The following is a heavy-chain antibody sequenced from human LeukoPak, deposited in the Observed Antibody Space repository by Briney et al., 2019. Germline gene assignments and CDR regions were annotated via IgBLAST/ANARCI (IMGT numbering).Heavy chain of an antibody. J-gene: IGHJ4*02. CDR1: GFTVSGNY. Sequence: GGSPRLSCAASGFTVSGNYMSWVRQAPGKGLEWVSVIYSGDYTYYADSVKGRFTISRDNFKNTLYLQVNSLRAEDTAVYYCARDSHGDGIGRWGQGTLVTVSS. CDR3: ARDSHGDGIGR. V-gene: IGHV3-66*01. D-gene: IGHD4-17*01. CDR2: IYSGDYT.